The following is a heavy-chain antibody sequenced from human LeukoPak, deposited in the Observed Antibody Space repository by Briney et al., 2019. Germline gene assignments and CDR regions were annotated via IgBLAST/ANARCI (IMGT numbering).Heavy chain of an antibody. V-gene: IGHV1-69*13. J-gene: IGHJ4*02. CDR3: ARHFYYESSGYYYHYYFDH. D-gene: IGHD3-22*01. Sequence: SVKVSCKTSGGSFSAYSISWVRQAPGQGLEWMGGIIPMFAPLNYAQKFQGRLTITADESTNTVYMELTSLRSEDTAVFYCARHFYYESSGYYYHYYFDHWGQGTLVTVSS. CDR1: GGSFSAYS. CDR2: IIPMFAPL.